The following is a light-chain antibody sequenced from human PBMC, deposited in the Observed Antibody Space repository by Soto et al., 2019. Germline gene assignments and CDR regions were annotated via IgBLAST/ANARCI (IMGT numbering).Light chain of an antibody. J-gene: IGKJ4*01. CDR1: QSVSNNY. CDR3: QQYGSSPPLT. V-gene: IGKV3-20*01. CDR2: GAS. Sequence: EIVLMQSPGTLSLSPGERATLSCRASQSVSNNYVAWYQQKPGQAPRLLIAGASSRATGIPDRFSGSGSGKDFTLTIRRLEPEDFAVYYCQQYGSSPPLTFGGGTKVAIK.